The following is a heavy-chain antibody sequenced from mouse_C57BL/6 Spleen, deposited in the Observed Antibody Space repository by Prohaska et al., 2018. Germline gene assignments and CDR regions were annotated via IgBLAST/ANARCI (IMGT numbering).Heavy chain of an antibody. CDR2: IYPGSGNT. J-gene: IGHJ4*01. CDR3: ARLAGYAMDY. Sequence: SVKLYCKPSGYTFTDYYINWVKQRPGQGLEWIARIYPGSGNTYYNEKFKGKATLTAEKSSSTAYMQLSSLTSEDSAVYFCARLAGYAMDYWGQGTSVTVSS. V-gene: IGHV1-76*01. CDR1: GYTFTDYY. D-gene: IGHD4-1*01.